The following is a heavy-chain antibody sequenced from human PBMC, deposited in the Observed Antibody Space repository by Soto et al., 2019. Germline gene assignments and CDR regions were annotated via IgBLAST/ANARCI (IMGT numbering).Heavy chain of an antibody. CDR1: GFTFSNAW. D-gene: IGHD6-6*01. Sequence: GGSLRLSCAASGFTFSNAWMNWVRQAPGKGLEWVGRIKSKTDGGTTDYAAPVKGRFTISRDDSKNTLYLQMNSLKTEDTAVYYCTTDNAGVAAPQQIDYWGQGTLVTVSS. CDR2: IKSKTDGGTT. J-gene: IGHJ4*02. V-gene: IGHV3-15*07. CDR3: TTDNAGVAAPQQIDY.